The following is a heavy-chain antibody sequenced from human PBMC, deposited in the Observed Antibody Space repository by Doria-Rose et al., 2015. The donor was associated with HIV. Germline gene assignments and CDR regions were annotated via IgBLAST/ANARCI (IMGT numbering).Heavy chain of an antibody. D-gene: IGHD3-22*01. CDR3: ATWRGGYPYFDS. CDR1: GVSITNFY. V-gene: IGHV4-59*01. Sequence: QVQLQESGPGLVKPSETLSLTCTVSGVSITNFYWSRIRQPPGKGLEWIGYIYSSGRTTYSPSLRRRASISVDTSKNQFSLNLSSVTAADTAVYYCATWRGGYPYFDSWGQGTLVTVSS. J-gene: IGHJ4*02. CDR2: IYSSGRT.